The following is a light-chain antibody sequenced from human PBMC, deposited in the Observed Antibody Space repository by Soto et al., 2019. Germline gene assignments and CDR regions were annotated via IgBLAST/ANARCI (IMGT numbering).Light chain of an antibody. V-gene: IGKV3D-20*02. CDR3: QQHADWPLT. Sequence: EIVLTQSPATLSLSPGERATLSCRASQSVSRDQLAWYQQKPGQAPRLLFYGTSTRATGTPDRFRGSGSGTEFVLTISRLEPEDFAVYHCQQHADWPLTFGGGTKVDIK. CDR1: QSVSRDQ. CDR2: GTS. J-gene: IGKJ4*01.